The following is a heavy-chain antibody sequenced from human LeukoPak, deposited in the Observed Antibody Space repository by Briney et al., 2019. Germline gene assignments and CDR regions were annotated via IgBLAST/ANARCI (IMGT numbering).Heavy chain of an antibody. Sequence: SETLSLTCTVSGGSISSGDYYWSWIRQPPGKGLEWIGEINHSGSTNYNPSLKSRVTISVDTSKNQFSLKLSSVTAADTAVYYCARVDREGYYFDYWGQGTLVTVSS. CDR3: ARVDREGYYFDY. CDR1: GGSISSGDYY. V-gene: IGHV4-39*07. CDR2: INHSGST. J-gene: IGHJ4*02.